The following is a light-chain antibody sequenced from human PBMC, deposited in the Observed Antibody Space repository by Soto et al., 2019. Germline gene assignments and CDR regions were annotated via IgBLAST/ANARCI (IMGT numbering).Light chain of an antibody. CDR3: QTWGTGIQV. J-gene: IGLJ2*01. CDR1: SGHSSYA. CDR2: INSGGSH. Sequence: QLVLTQSPSASASLGASVKLTCTLSSGHSSYAIAWHQQQPEMGPRFLMKINSGGSHTKGDGIPDRFSGSSSGAERYLTISSLQSEDEADYYCQTWGTGIQVFGGGTKLTVL. V-gene: IGLV4-69*01.